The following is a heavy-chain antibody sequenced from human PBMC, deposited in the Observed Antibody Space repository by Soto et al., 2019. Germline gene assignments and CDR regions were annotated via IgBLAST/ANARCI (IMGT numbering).Heavy chain of an antibody. D-gene: IGHD3-16*01. CDR1: GGTFSSYT. CDR3: AKSAMITFGGVTSADHFDY. Sequence: QVPLVQSGAEVKKPGSSVKVSCKASGGTFSSYTISWVRQAPGQGLEWMGRIIPILGIANYAQKFQGRVTITADKSTSTAYMELSSLRSEDTAVYYCAKSAMITFGGVTSADHFDYWGQGTLVTVSS. V-gene: IGHV1-69*02. CDR2: IIPILGIA. J-gene: IGHJ4*02.